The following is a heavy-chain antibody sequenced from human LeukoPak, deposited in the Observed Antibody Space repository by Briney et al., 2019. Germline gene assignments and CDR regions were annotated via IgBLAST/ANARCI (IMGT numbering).Heavy chain of an antibody. J-gene: IGHJ6*03. CDR1: GGSISSHY. D-gene: IGHD3-22*01. Sequence: PETLSLTCTVSGGSISSHYWSWIRQPPGKGLEWIGYIYYSGSTNYNPSLKSRVTISVDTSKNQFSLKLSSVTAADTAVYYCARERSEYYYDSSGYTYYYYYYMDVWGKGTTVTVSS. CDR3: ARERSEYYYDSSGYTYYYYYYMDV. V-gene: IGHV4-59*11. CDR2: IYYSGST.